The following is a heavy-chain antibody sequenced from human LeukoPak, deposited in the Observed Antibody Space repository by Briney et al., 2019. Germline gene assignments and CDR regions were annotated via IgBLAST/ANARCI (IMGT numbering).Heavy chain of an antibody. D-gene: IGHD3-10*01. Sequence: PGGSLRLSCAASGFTFSSYWMSWVRQAPGKGLEWVANIKQDGSEKYYVDSVKGRFTISRDNAKNSPYLQMNSLRAEDTAVYYCARAGGLLWFEDWGQGTLVTVSS. CDR2: IKQDGSEK. CDR1: GFTFSSYW. V-gene: IGHV3-7*01. CDR3: ARAGGLLWFED. J-gene: IGHJ1*01.